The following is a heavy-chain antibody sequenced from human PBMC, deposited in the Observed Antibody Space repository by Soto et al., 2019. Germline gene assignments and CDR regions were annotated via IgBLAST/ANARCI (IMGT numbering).Heavy chain of an antibody. D-gene: IGHD5-18*01. J-gene: IGHJ3*02. V-gene: IGHV1-69*13. CDR3: ARDRSPVDTAMRNDDFDI. Sequence: SVKVSCKASGYTFTGYYMHWVRQAPGQGLEWMGWINPIFGTANYAQKFQGRVTITADESTSTAYMELSSLRSEDTAVYYCARDRSPVDTAMRNDDFDIWGQGTMVTV. CDR2: INPIFGTA. CDR1: GYTFTGYY.